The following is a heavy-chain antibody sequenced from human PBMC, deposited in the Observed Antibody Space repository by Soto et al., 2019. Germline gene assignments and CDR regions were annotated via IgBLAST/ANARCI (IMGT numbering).Heavy chain of an antibody. CDR2: IYSGGST. D-gene: IGHD6-19*01. CDR3: ARFESYSSGWPFDY. Sequence: PGGSLRLSCAASGFTVSSNYMSWVRQAPGKGLEWVSVIYSGGSTYYADSVKGRFTISRGNSKNTLYLQTNSLRAEDTAVYYCARFESYSSGWPFDYWGQGTLVTVSS. V-gene: IGHV3-66*01. J-gene: IGHJ4*02. CDR1: GFTVSSNY.